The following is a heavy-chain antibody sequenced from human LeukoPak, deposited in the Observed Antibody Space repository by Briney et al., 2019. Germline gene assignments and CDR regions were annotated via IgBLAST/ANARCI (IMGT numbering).Heavy chain of an antibody. CDR3: ARVEWEGPHPTLNY. CDR1: GFTFSSYW. V-gene: IGHV3-7*01. CDR2: IKQDGSEK. J-gene: IGHJ4*02. Sequence: GGSLRLSCAASGFTFSSYWMSWVRQAPGKGLEWVANIKQDGSEKYYVDSVKGRSTISRDNAKNSLYLQMNSLRAEDTAVYYCARVEWEGPHPTLNYWGQGTLVSVSS. D-gene: IGHD1-26*01.